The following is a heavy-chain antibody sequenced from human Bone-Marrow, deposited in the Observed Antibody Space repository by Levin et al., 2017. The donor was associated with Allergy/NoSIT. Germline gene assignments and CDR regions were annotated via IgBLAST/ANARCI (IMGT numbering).Heavy chain of an antibody. CDR2: IRNDGTV. V-gene: IGHV3-23*01. Sequence: GESLKISCAASGFTFSDYTMNWVRQAPGRGLEWVSAIRNDGTVYYASSVRGRFATSRDNVKNTVWLQLNSLRVDDTALYYCAREVGRRGWYTVDSWGQGALVTVSS. J-gene: IGHJ4*02. CDR3: AREVGRRGWYTVDS. D-gene: IGHD6-19*01. CDR1: GFTFSDYT.